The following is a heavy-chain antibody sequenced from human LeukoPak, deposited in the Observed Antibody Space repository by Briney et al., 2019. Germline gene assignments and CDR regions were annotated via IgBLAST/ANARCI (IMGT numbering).Heavy chain of an antibody. CDR3: ARATVAGMGYFDY. CDR1: GYTFTGYY. J-gene: IGHJ4*02. CDR2: INPNSGGT. V-gene: IGHV1-2*04. Sequence: ASVKVSCRASGYTFTGYYMHWVRQAPGQGLEWMGWINPNSGGTNYAQKFQGWVTMTRDTSISTAYMELSRLRSDDTAVYYCARATVAGMGYFDYWGQGTLVTVSS. D-gene: IGHD6-19*01.